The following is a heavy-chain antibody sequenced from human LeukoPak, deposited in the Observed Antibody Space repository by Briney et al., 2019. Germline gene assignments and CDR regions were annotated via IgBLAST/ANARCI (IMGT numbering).Heavy chain of an antibody. Sequence: GGSLRLSCVASGFSLSGYWMYWVRQAPGRGLMYISRNNGDGSTTNYADVVKGRFAMSRDNVKNTLYLQMNSLRVEDTAVYYCARDPRNVGLAPWGQGTLVTVSS. CDR1: GFSLSGYW. D-gene: IGHD2-15*01. J-gene: IGHJ5*02. CDR2: NNGDGSTT. V-gene: IGHV3-74*01. CDR3: ARDPRNVGLAP.